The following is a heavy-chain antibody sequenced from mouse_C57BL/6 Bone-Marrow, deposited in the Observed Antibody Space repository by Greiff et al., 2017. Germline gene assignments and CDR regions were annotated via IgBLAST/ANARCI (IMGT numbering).Heavy chain of an antibody. CDR3: TTVVAHFDY. J-gene: IGHJ2*01. CDR1: GFNIKDDY. V-gene: IGHV14-4*01. Sequence: VQLQQCGAELVRPGASVKLSCTASGFNIKDDYMHWVKQRPEQGLEWIGWIDPENGDTEYASKFQGKATITADTSSNTAYLQLSSLTSEDTAVYYCTTVVAHFDYWGQGTTLTVSS. D-gene: IGHD1-1*01. CDR2: IDPENGDT.